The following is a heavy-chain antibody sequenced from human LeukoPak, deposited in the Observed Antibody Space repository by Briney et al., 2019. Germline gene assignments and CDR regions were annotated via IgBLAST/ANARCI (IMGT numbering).Heavy chain of an antibody. V-gene: IGHV3-53*01. J-gene: IGHJ4*02. Sequence: GGSLRLSCAASGFTVSNNYMTWVRRAPGKGPGWVSVIYSGGSTYYADSVKGRFTTSRDNSKNTVYLQMNSLRAEDTAVYYCARRLPTAWGADSWGQGTLVTVSS. CDR2: IYSGGST. D-gene: IGHD7-27*01. CDR1: GFTVSNNY. CDR3: ARRLPTAWGADS.